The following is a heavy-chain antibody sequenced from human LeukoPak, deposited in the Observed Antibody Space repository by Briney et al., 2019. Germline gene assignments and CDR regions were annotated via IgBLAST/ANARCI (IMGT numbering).Heavy chain of an antibody. D-gene: IGHD4-23*01. CDR3: ARKIIGDYGGNSVWFDP. CDR1: GYTFTSYG. J-gene: IGHJ5*02. V-gene: IGHV7-4-1*02. Sequence: GASVKVSCKASGYTFTSYGISWVRQAPGQGLEWMGWINTNTGNPTYAQGFTGRFVFSLDTSVSTAYLQISSLKAEDTAVYYCARKIIGDYGGNSVWFDPWGQGTLVTVSS. CDR2: INTNTGNP.